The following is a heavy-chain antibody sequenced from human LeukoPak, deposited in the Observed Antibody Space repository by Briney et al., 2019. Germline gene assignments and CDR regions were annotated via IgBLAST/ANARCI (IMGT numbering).Heavy chain of an antibody. CDR3: ARGGILEWLLYRTDYYFDY. Sequence: ASVKVSCKASGYTFTGYYMHWVRQAPGQGLEWMGWISAYNGNTNYAQKLQGRVTMTTDTSTSTAYMELRSLRSDDTAVYYCARGGILEWLLYRTDYYFDYWGQGTLVTVSS. J-gene: IGHJ4*02. D-gene: IGHD3-3*01. V-gene: IGHV1-18*04. CDR2: ISAYNGNT. CDR1: GYTFTGYY.